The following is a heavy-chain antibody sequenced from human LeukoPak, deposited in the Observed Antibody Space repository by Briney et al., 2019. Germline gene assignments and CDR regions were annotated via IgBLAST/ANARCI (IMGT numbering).Heavy chain of an antibody. CDR1: GFTFSSYS. J-gene: IGHJ4*02. CDR3: ARDPYGSGSYEVDY. Sequence: PGGSLRLSCAASGFTFSSYSMNWVRQAPGKGLEWVSSISSSSSYIYYADSVKGRFTISRDNAKNSLYLQMNSLRAEDTAVYYCARDPYGSGSYEVDYWGQGTLVTVSS. V-gene: IGHV3-21*01. CDR2: ISSSSSYI. D-gene: IGHD3-10*01.